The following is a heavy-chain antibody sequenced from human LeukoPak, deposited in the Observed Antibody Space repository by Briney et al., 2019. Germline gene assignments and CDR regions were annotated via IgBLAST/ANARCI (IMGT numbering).Heavy chain of an antibody. CDR3: ARVKCYDSSFDP. D-gene: IGHD3-22*01. Sequence: ASVKVSCKASGYTFTSYDINWVRQATGQGLEWMGWMNPNSGNTGYAQKFQGRVTMTRDTSISTAYMELSRLRSDDTAVYYCARVKCYDSSFDPWGQGTLVTVSS. CDR2: MNPNSGNT. CDR1: GYTFTSYD. J-gene: IGHJ5*02. V-gene: IGHV1-8*01.